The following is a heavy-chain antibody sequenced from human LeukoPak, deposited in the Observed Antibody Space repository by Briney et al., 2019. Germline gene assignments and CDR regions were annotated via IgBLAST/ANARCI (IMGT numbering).Heavy chain of an antibody. V-gene: IGHV3-11*01. CDR1: GFTFSDYY. Sequence: GGSLRVSCAASGFTFSDYYMSWIRQAPGKGLEWVSYISSSGSTIYYADSVKGRFTISRDNAKNSLYLQMNSLRAEDTAVYYCARSKGIVAVAGYYFDYWGQGTLVTVSS. CDR3: ARSKGIVAVAGYYFDY. J-gene: IGHJ4*02. D-gene: IGHD6-19*01. CDR2: ISSSGSTI.